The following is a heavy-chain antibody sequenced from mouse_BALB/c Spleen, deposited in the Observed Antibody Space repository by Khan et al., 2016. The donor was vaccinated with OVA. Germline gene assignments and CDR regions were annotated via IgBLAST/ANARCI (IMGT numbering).Heavy chain of an antibody. CDR2: INTYTGEP. CDR3: ARVGYNGTMDC. J-gene: IGHJ4*01. D-gene: IGHD2-14*01. Sequence: QIQLVQSGPDLKKPGETVQISCKASGFTFTNYGMNWVKQAPGKGLKWMGWINTYTGEPTFADDFKGRFAFSLETSASTAYLQINSLKNKDTATYFCARVGYNGTMDCWGQGTSVTVSS. V-gene: IGHV9-3-1*01. CDR1: GFTFTNYG.